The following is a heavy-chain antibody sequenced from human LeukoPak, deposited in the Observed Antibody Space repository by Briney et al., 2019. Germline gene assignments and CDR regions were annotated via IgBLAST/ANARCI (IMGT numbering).Heavy chain of an antibody. CDR2: INSDGSST. V-gene: IGHV3-74*01. D-gene: IGHD1-26*01. CDR3: ARGGSYSSNAFDI. Sequence: GGSLRLSCAASGFTSSSYWMHWVRHAPGKGLVWVSRINSDGSSTSYADSVKGRFTISRDNAKNTLYLQMNSLRVEDTAVYYCARGGSYSSNAFDIWGQGTMVTVSA. J-gene: IGHJ3*02. CDR1: GFTSSSYW.